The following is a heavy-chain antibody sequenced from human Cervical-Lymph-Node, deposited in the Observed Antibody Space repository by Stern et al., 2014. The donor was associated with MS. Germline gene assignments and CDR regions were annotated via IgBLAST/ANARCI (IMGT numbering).Heavy chain of an antibody. CDR1: GGSFIHYA. J-gene: IGHJ4*02. CDR3: AGPRYAF. CDR2: ISPMFSTS. Sequence: QVQLVQSGPEVKKPGSSVKVSCKASGGSFIHYAITWVRQAPGQGPEWMGDISPMFSTSNDAQKFQARVTITADKSTTTAYMELNSLTSEDTAVYYCAGPRYAFWGQGTLVIVSS. V-gene: IGHV1-69*14. D-gene: IGHD2-2*01.